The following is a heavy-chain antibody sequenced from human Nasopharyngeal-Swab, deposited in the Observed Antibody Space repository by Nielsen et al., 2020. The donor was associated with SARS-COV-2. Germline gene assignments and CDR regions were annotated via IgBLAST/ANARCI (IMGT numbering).Heavy chain of an antibody. D-gene: IGHD1-26*01. V-gene: IGHV4-39*01. CDR3: ARHVGGSYGRDFDY. CDR2: IYYSGST. CDR1: GGSISSSSYY. J-gene: IGHJ4*02. Sequence: SETLSLTCTVSGGSISSSSYYWGWIRQPPGKGLEWIGSIYYSGSTYYNPSLKSRVTISVDTSKNQFSLKLSSATAADTAVYYCARHVGGSYGRDFDYWGQGTLVTVSS.